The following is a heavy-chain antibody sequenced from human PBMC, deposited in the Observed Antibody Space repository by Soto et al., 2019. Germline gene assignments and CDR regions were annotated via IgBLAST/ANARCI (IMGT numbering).Heavy chain of an antibody. CDR2: ISSHRVYI. D-gene: IGHD3-16*01. V-gene: IGHV3-21*01. Sequence: EVQLVESGGGLVKPGGSLRLSCADSGFTFSYYSMHWVRQAPGKGLEWVSAISSHRVYIYYADSVKGRFTISRDNAKNALYRQMNSLSAEYTSTYFCARGGSEITTHFAFGSQGTLVTVSS. CDR3: ARGGSEITTHFAF. J-gene: IGHJ4*02. CDR1: GFTFSYYS.